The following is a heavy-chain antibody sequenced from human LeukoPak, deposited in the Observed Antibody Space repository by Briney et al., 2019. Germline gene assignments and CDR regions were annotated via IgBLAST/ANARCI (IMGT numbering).Heavy chain of an antibody. CDR1: GYTLTELS. CDR3: ATSLIYGSGTLGDDY. D-gene: IGHD3-10*01. V-gene: IGHV1-24*01. J-gene: IGHJ4*02. CDR2: FDPEDGET. Sequence: GASVKVSCKVSGYTLTELSMHWVRQAPGKGLEWMGGFDPEDGETIYAQKFQGRVTMTEDTSTDTAYMELSSLRSEDTAVYYCATSLIYGSGTLGDDYWGQGTLVTVSS.